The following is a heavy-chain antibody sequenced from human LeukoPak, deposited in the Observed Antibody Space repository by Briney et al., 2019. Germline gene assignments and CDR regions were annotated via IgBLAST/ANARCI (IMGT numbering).Heavy chain of an antibody. J-gene: IGHJ3*02. CDR3: ADHGGDGPVYDAFDI. D-gene: IGHD3-16*01. Sequence: GASLRLSCAASGFTFSSYAMSWVRQAPGKGLEWVSAISGSGGSTYYADSVKGRFTISRDNSKNTLYLQMNSLRAEDTAVYYCADHGGDGPVYDAFDIWGQGTMVTVSS. CDR1: GFTFSSYA. CDR2: ISGSGGST. V-gene: IGHV3-23*01.